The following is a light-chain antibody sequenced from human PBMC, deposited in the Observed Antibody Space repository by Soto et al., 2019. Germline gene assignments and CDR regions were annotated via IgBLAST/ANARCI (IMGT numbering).Light chain of an antibody. J-gene: IGKJ1*01. V-gene: IGKV1-5*01. CDR2: DAS. CDR1: QSISSW. CDR3: QHYNSYSEA. Sequence: DIQMTQSPATLSAYVGDRVTITCRASQSISSWLAWYQQKPGKAPKLLIYDASSLESGVPSRFSGSGSGTEFTLTISSLQPDDFATYYCQHYNSYSEAFGQGTKVDI.